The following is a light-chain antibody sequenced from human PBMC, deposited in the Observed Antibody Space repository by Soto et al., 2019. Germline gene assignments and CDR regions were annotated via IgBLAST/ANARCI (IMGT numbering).Light chain of an antibody. V-gene: IGKV3-20*01. J-gene: IGKJ2*01. Sequence: EIVLTQSPGTLSLSPGEGATLSCRASQSVSSSYLDCYQQKPGQAPRLLIYRAFNRAPGIPDRFSGGGSGTDFPLTIRRLEPEDFAVYYCQEFGGSYTFGQGTKLKIK. CDR3: QEFGGSYT. CDR1: QSVSSSY. CDR2: RAF.